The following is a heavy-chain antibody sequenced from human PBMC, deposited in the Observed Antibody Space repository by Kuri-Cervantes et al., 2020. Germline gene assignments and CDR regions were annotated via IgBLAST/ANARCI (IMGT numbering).Heavy chain of an antibody. V-gene: IGHV1-24*01. CDR1: GYTLTELS. D-gene: IGHD5-18*01. Sequence: SVKDSCKVSGYTLTELSMLWVRQAPGKGLEWMGGVDPEDGETIYAQKFQGRVTMTEDKTTDTAYMELRSLRSDDTSVYYCARRGYNNWFDPWGQGTLVTVSS. CDR2: VDPEDGET. CDR3: ARRGYNNWFDP. J-gene: IGHJ5*02.